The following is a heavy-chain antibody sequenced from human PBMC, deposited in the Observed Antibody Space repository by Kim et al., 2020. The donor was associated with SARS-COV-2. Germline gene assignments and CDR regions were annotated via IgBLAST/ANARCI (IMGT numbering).Heavy chain of an antibody. V-gene: IGHV1-2*04. CDR3: ARDRGGYDHTRLDF. D-gene: IGHD5-12*01. Sequence: ASVKVSCKASGYAFTGYFMHWVRRAPGQGLEWMGWINANGGDTKYAQKFQDWVTMTRDTSISTAYMEVKNLRSDDTAVYLCARDRGGYDHTRLDFWGQGTQVT. CDR1: GYAFTGYF. CDR2: INANGGDT. J-gene: IGHJ4*02.